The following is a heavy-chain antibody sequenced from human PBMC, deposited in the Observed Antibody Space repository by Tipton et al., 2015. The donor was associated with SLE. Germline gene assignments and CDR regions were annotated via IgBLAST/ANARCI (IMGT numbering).Heavy chain of an antibody. Sequence: QLVQSGAEVKKPGASVRVSCKSSGYTFTNYGISWVRQAPGQGLEWMGWISAYSGITNYAQKLQGRVTMTTDTSTTTAYMDLMGLRSDDTAVYYCARVDSSGWYSVDYWGQGTLVTVSS. D-gene: IGHD6-19*01. J-gene: IGHJ4*02. CDR3: ARVDSSGWYSVDY. CDR2: ISAYSGIT. V-gene: IGHV1-18*01. CDR1: GYTFTNYG.